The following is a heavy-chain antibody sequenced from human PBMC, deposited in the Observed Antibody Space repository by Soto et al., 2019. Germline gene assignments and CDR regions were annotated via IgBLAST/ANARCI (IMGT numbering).Heavy chain of an antibody. CDR2: ISGSGDVT. CDR1: GFTFSSYV. J-gene: IGHJ4*02. Sequence: EVQLLESGGDLVQPGGSLRLSCAASGFTFSSYVMGWVRQAPGQGLEWVSAISGSGDVTSHADAVKGRFTISRDNSKDPLFLQMHSLRAEDTAVYSCAKGPTTYYFDSWGQGTLVTVSS. CDR3: AKGPTTYYFDS. V-gene: IGHV3-23*01. D-gene: IGHD1-1*01.